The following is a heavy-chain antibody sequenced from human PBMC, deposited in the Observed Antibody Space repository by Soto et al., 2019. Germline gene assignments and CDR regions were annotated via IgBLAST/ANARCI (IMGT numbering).Heavy chain of an antibody. V-gene: IGHV3-23*01. CDR3: AGRYCTNSVCYTNYYYYIDV. Sequence: EVQLLESGGGLVQPGGSLRLSCAASGFTFSTYAMSWVRQAPGKGLEWVSTITTSGGNTYYADSVQGRFTISRYNSKNTLYLQMNSMRAEDTAVYYCAGRYCTNSVCYTNYYYYIDVWGKGTTVTVSS. CDR2: ITTSGGNT. D-gene: IGHD2-8*01. J-gene: IGHJ6*03. CDR1: GFTFSTYA.